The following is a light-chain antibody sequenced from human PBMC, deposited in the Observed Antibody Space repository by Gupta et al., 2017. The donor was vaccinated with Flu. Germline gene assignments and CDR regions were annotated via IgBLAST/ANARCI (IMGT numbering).Light chain of an antibody. CDR1: QSVSSD. Sequence: EIVMTQSPATLSVSPGERATLSCRASQSVSSDLAWYQQKPGQAPRLLIYGASTRATGIPARFSGSGSGTEFTLTIGSRQSEDFAVYYCQQYNDWPPYTFGQGTKLEI. V-gene: IGKV3-15*01. CDR2: GAS. J-gene: IGKJ2*01. CDR3: QQYNDWPPYT.